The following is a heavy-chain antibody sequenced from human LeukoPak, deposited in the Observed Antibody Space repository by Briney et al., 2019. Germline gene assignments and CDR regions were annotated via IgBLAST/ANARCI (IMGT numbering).Heavy chain of an antibody. V-gene: IGHV1-3*03. J-gene: IGHJ4*02. D-gene: IGHD5-24*01. Sequence: ASVKVSCKASGYTFTSYAIHWVRQAPGQTLEWLGWINPANGYAKYSQELQGRVTITRDTSASAAYLELSSLRSEDTAVYYCAIRDGYRDYWGQGTLVTVSS. CDR3: AIRDGYRDY. CDR1: GYTFTSYA. CDR2: INPANGYA.